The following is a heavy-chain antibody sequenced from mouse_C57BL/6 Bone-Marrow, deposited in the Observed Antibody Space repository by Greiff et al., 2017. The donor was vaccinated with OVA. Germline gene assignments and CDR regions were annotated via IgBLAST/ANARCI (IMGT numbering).Heavy chain of an antibody. J-gene: IGHJ1*03. D-gene: IGHD2-13*01. Sequence: QVQLQQSGAELVKPGASVKMSCKASGYTFTSYWITWVKQRPGQGLEWIGDIYPGSGSTNYNEKFKSKATLTVDTSSSTAYMQLSSLPSEDSAVYYCAREVFYYGDWYFDVWGTGTTVTVSS. CDR1: GYTFTSYW. V-gene: IGHV1-55*01. CDR3: AREVFYYGDWYFDV. CDR2: IYPGSGST.